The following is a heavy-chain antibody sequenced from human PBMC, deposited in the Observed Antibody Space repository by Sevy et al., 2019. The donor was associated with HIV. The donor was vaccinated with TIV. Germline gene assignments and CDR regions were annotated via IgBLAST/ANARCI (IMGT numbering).Heavy chain of an antibody. CDR1: GFTFSSYA. CDR3: ARDLFSGGNAVFGY. D-gene: IGHD2-15*01. J-gene: IGHJ4*02. V-gene: IGHV3-21*01. CDR2: INAISSNI. Sequence: GGSLRLSCAASGFTFSSYAMNWVRQAPGKGLEWVSPINAISSNIYYADSVKGRFTISRDNAENSLYLQMNSVRAEDTAVYYCARDLFSGGNAVFGYWGQGTLVTVSS.